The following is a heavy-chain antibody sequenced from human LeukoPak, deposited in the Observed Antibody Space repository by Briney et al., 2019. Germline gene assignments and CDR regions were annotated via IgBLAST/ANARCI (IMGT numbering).Heavy chain of an antibody. Sequence: PVGSLRLSCADSGFIFSSYAMSWVRQAPGKGLEWVSTISGSGGSTYYADSVKGRFTISRDNSKNTVYLQMNSLRAEDTAVYYCAKDRPCINDVCHGDFDYWGQGTLVTVSS. CDR3: AKDRPCINDVCHGDFDY. CDR1: GFIFSSYA. CDR2: ISGSGGST. J-gene: IGHJ4*02. V-gene: IGHV3-23*01. D-gene: IGHD2-8*01.